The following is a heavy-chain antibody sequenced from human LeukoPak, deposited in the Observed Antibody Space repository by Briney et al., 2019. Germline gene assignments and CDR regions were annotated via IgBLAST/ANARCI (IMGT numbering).Heavy chain of an antibody. CDR3: ARDLHYYGSGSYLFPLGY. CDR2: ISSSSSYI. D-gene: IGHD3-10*01. J-gene: IGHJ4*02. V-gene: IGHV3-21*01. Sequence: PGGSLRLSCAASGFTLSSYSMNWVRQAPGKGLEWVSSISSSSSYIYYADSVKGRFTISRDNAKNSLYLQMNSLRAEDTAVYYCARDLHYYGSGSYLFPLGYWGQGTLVTVSS. CDR1: GFTLSSYS.